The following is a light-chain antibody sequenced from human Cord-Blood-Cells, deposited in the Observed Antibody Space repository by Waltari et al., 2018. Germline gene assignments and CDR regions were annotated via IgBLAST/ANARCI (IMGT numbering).Light chain of an antibody. CDR2: GAA. Sequence: EIVLTQSPGTLSLSLGERATLCCRASQSVSSSYLACYPQKPCQAPRLLIYGAASRATGIPDRFSGSGSGTDFTLTISRLEPEDFAVYYCQQYGSSPITFGQGTRLEIK. J-gene: IGKJ5*01. V-gene: IGKV3-20*01. CDR1: QSVSSSY. CDR3: QQYGSSPIT.